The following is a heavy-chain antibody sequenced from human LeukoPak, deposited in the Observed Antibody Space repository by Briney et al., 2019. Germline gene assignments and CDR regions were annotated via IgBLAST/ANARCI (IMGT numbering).Heavy chain of an antibody. CDR1: GGSISSYY. CDR2: IYYSGST. Sequence: ETLSLTCTVSGGSISSYYWSWIRQPPGKGLEWIGYIYYSGSTNYNPSLKSRVTISVDTSKNQFSLKLSSVTAADTAVYYCARGGGDYYDSSGKIDYWGQGTLVTVSS. CDR3: ARGGGDYYDSSGKIDY. J-gene: IGHJ4*02. V-gene: IGHV4-59*01. D-gene: IGHD3-22*01.